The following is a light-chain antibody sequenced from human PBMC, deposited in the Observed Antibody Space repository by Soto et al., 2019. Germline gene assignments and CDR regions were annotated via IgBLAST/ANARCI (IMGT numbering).Light chain of an antibody. Sequence: EIVLTQSTSTLSLSAGERATLSCRASQSVNNFLAWYQQRPVQAPRLLLYGASSRATGIPDRFSGSGSATDFTLTISRLEPEDFAVYYCQQYGSSPLWTFGQGTKVDIK. J-gene: IGKJ1*01. CDR1: QSVNNF. CDR3: QQYGSSPLWT. V-gene: IGKV3-20*01. CDR2: GAS.